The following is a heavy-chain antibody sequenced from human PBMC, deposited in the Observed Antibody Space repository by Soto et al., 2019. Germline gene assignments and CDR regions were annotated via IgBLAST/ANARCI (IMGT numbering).Heavy chain of an antibody. V-gene: IGHV4-59*01. J-gene: IGHJ4*02. CDR3: ARDGYDGAGSPYPAY. CDR2: IYSLGST. Sequence: SETLSLTCTVSGDSMSEYFWSWVRQSPGKGLEWIGYIYSLGSTDYHPALKRRVTISVETSKRQSSLTLSSVTAADTAIYYCARDGYDGAGSPYPAYWGQGIKVTVSS. CDR1: GDSMSEYF. D-gene: IGHD3-10*01.